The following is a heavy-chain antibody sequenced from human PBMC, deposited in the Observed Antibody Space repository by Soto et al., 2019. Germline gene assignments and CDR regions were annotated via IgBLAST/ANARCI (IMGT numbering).Heavy chain of an antibody. CDR3: ARHNAAAVNYYYYGMDV. Sequence: PGESLKISCKGSGYSFTSYWISWVRQMPGKGLEWMGRIDPSDSYTNYSPSFQGHVTISADKSISTAYLQWSSLKASDTAMYYCARHNAAAVNYYYYGMDVWGQGTTVTVSS. CDR2: IDPSDSYT. V-gene: IGHV5-10-1*01. J-gene: IGHJ6*02. D-gene: IGHD6-13*01. CDR1: GYSFTSYW.